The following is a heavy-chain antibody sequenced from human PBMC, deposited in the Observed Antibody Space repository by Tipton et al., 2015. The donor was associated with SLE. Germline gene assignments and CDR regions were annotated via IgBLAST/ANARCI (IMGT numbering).Heavy chain of an antibody. J-gene: IGHJ4*02. Sequence: TLSLTCTVSGGSISSGSYYWSWIRQPAGKGLEWIGYIYTSGSTNYNPSLKSRVTISVDTSKNQFSLKLSSVTAADTAVYYCAREAYYYYDSSGYYRPFDYWGQGTLVTVSS. CDR1: GGSISSGSYY. CDR3: AREAYYYYDSSGYYRPFDY. CDR2: IYTSGST. V-gene: IGHV4-61*09. D-gene: IGHD3-22*01.